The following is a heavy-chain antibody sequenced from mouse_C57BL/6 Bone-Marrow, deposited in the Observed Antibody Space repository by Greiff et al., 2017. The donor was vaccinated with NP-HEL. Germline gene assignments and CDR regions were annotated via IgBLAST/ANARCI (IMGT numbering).Heavy chain of an antibody. V-gene: IGHV1-85*01. J-gene: IGHJ2*01. CDR1: GYTFTSYD. CDR3: SRGGYYGYFDY. CDR2: IYPRVGST. D-gene: IGHD2-2*01. Sequence: QVQLKQSGPELVKPGASVKLSCKASGYTFTSYDINWVKQRPGQGLEWIGWIYPRVGSTKYNEKFKGKATLTVDTSSSTAYMELHSLTSEDSAVYFCSRGGYYGYFDYWGQGTTLTVSS.